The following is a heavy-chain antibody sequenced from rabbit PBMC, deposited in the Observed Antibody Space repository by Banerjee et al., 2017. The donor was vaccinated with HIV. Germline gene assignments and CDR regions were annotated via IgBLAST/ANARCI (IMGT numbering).Heavy chain of an antibody. CDR1: GFDFSSGYD. V-gene: IGHV1S40*01. CDR2: VDVGWTGDT. CDR3: ARGTGGAGDGLNL. D-gene: IGHD4-2*01. Sequence: QSLEESGGDLVKPGTSLTLTCTASGFDFSSGYDMCWVRQAPGKGLEWIACVDVGWTGDTHYASWAKGRFTISKTSSTTVTLRMTSLTAADTATYFCARGTGGAGDGLNLWGPGTLVTDS. J-gene: IGHJ4*01.